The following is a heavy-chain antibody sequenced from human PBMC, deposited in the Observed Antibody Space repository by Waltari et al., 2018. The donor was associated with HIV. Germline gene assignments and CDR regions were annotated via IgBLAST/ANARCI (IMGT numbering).Heavy chain of an antibody. CDR3: ARPLRYSLP. Sequence: WMGWMNPNSGNTGYAQKFQGRVTMTRNTSISTAYMELSSLRSEDTAVYYCARPLRYSLPWGQGTLVTVSS. J-gene: IGHJ5*02. V-gene: IGHV1-8*01. D-gene: IGHD3-9*01. CDR2: MNPNSGNT.